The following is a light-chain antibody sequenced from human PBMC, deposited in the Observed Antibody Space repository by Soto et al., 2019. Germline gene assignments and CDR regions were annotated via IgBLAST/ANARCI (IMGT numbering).Light chain of an antibody. Sequence: EIPLTQSPSSLAASVGDRLTLTCRASQGISSWLAWYQQKPGKAPKLLISAASSLQSGVPSRFSGSGSGTEFTLTISSLQPDDFATYYCQQYNSYTTFGQGTKVDIK. V-gene: IGKV1D-16*01. CDR1: QGISSW. CDR3: QQYNSYTT. CDR2: AAS. J-gene: IGKJ1*01.